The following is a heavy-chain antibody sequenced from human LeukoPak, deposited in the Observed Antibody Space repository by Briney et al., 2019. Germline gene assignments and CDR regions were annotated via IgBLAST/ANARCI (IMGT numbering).Heavy chain of an antibody. Sequence: GGSLRLSCAASGFTFSSYAMSWVRQAPGKGLEWVSAISGSGGSTYYADSVKGRFTISRDNSKNTLYLQMNSLRAEDTAVYYCAKDLRYCSCTSCYTDYFDYWGQGTLVTVSS. CDR3: AKDLRYCSCTSCYTDYFDY. J-gene: IGHJ4*02. D-gene: IGHD2-2*01. CDR1: GFTFSSYA. CDR2: ISGSGGST. V-gene: IGHV3-23*01.